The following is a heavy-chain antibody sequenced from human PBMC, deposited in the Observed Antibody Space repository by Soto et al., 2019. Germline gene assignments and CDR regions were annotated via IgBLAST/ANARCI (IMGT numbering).Heavy chain of an antibody. Sequence: SETLSLTCTVSGGSISSGGYYWSWIRQHPGKGLEWIGYIYYSGSTYYNPSLKSRVTISVDTSKNQSSLKLSSVTAADTAVYYCARGSGYSYGYLDYWGQGTLVTVSS. CDR2: IYYSGST. J-gene: IGHJ4*02. CDR1: GGSISSGGYY. D-gene: IGHD5-18*01. V-gene: IGHV4-31*03. CDR3: ARGSGYSYGYLDY.